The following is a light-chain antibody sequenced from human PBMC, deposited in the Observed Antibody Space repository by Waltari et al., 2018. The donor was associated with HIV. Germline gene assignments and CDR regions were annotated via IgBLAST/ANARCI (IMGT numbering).Light chain of an antibody. CDR1: NIGSKR. CDR3: QLWDTYREVWV. J-gene: IGLJ3*02. CDR2: DDS. Sequence: SFALTQPPSVSVAPGQTAKITCGAYNIGSKRVHWYPHIPGQAPVLVVYDDSARPSRIPERFSGSNSGNTATLTISEVEAGDEADYCCQLWDTYREVWVFGGGSTLTVL. V-gene: IGLV3-21*02.